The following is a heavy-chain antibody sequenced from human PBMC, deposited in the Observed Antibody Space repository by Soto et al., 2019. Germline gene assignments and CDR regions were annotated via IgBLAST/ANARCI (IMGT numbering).Heavy chain of an antibody. CDR3: ASLIGENARWFDP. V-gene: IGHV4-34*01. CDR2: INHSGST. CDR1: GGSFSGYY. Sequence: QVQLQQWGAGLLKPSETLSLACAVYGGSFSGYYWSWIRQPPGKGLEWSGEINHSGSTNYNPSLKSRVTISLDTSKNQFSLKLSSVTAADTAVYYCASLIGENARWFDPWGQGTLVTVSS. D-gene: IGHD2-21*01. J-gene: IGHJ5*02.